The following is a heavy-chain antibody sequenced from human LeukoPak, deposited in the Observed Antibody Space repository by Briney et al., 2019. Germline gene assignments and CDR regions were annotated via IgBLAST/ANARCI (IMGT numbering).Heavy chain of an antibody. V-gene: IGHV4-4*07. CDR3: ARGYCTNGVCYPWFDP. Sequence: SETLSLTCTVSGGSISSYYWSWIRQPAGKGLEWIGRIYTSGSTNYNPSLKSRVTMSVDTSKNQFSLKLSSVTAADTAVYYCARGYCTNGVCYPWFDPWGQGTLVTVSS. CDR1: GGSISSYY. J-gene: IGHJ5*02. CDR2: IYTSGST. D-gene: IGHD2-8*01.